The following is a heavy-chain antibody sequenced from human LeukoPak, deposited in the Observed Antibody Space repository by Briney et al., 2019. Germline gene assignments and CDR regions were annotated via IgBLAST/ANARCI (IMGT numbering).Heavy chain of an antibody. CDR3: AKHGESRMPGLPDDYDSSGLDY. D-gene: IGHD3-22*01. Sequence: PGGSLRLSCAASGFTFSSYGMHWVRQAPGKGLEWVAFIRYDGSNKYYADSVKGRFTISRDNSKNTLYLQMNSLRAEDTAVYYCAKHGESRMPGLPDDYDSSGLDYWGQGTLVTVSS. J-gene: IGHJ4*02. CDR1: GFTFSSYG. CDR2: IRYDGSNK. V-gene: IGHV3-30*02.